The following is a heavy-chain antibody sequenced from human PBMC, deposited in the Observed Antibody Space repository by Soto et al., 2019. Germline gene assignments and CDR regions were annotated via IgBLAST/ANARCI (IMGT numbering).Heavy chain of an antibody. CDR1: GHTFTSYA. CDR3: ARWGGGMTTVTSFDY. D-gene: IGHD4-17*01. CDR2: INAGNGNT. V-gene: IGHV1-3*01. Sequence: QVQLVQSGAEVKKPGASVKVSCKASGHTFTSYAMHWVRQAPGQRLEWMGWINAGNGNTKYSQKFQGRVTIXXDTSAXTAXXXXXSXXSEDTAVYYCARWGGGMTTVTSFDYWGQGTLVTVSS. J-gene: IGHJ4*02.